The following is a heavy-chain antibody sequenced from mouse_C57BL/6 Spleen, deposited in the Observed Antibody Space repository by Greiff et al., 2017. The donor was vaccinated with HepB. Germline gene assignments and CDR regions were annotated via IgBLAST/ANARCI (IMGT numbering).Heavy chain of an antibody. V-gene: IGHV1-50*01. CDR3: ARGHYGNPFAY. J-gene: IGHJ3*01. CDR2: IDPSDSYT. D-gene: IGHD2-1*01. Sequence: VQLQQPGAELVKPGASVKLSCKASGYTFTSYWMQWVKQRPGQGLEWIGEIDPSDSYTNYNQKFKGKATLTVDTSSSTAYMQLSSLTSEDSAVYYCARGHYGNPFAYWGQGTLVTVSA. CDR1: GYTFTSYW.